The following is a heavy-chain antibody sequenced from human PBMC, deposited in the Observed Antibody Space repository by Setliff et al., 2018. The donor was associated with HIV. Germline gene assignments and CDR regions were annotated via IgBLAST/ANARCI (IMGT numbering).Heavy chain of an antibody. CDR3: ATGRLYYYMDV. Sequence: PSETLSLTCSVSGDSIRSGTYYWGWVRQSPAKGLEWIGSVSGRTYYNPSLKSRLTMSLDTSYNQFSLKLNSVTAADTAVYYCATGRLYYYMDVWGKGTTVTVSS. V-gene: IGHV4-39*07. D-gene: IGHD1-1*01. CDR2: VSGRT. CDR1: GDSIRSGTYY. J-gene: IGHJ6*03.